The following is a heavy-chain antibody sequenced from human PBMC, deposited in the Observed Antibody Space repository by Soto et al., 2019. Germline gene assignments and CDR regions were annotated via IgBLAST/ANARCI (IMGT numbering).Heavy chain of an antibody. CDR1: GGSISGGVYY. Sequence: QVQLQESGPDLVKPSQTLSLTCTVSGGSISGGVYYWSWIRQPPGKVLEWIGYIFDSGRTYYNPSLKSRVTRSVDTSENQFSLRLSSVTAADTAVYYCARESIPLTTDWYFDLWGRGPLVTVSS. CDR2: IFDSGRT. CDR3: ARESIPLTTDWYFDL. D-gene: IGHD4-17*01. J-gene: IGHJ2*01. V-gene: IGHV4-30-4*01.